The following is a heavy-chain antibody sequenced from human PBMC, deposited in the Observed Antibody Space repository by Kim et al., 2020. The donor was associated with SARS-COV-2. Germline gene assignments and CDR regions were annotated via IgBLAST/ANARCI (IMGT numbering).Heavy chain of an antibody. CDR2: VSFDGSNK. V-gene: IGHV3-30*04. D-gene: IGHD6-19*01. CDR3: VRALSVPGIGWYFDL. CDR1: GFTFSRYP. Sequence: GGSLRLSCAASGFTFSRYPMHWVRQAPGKGLEWVAFVSFDGSNKLYGDSVKGRFTTSRDNSESTLHLQMDNQRVEDTAVYYCVRALSVPGIGWYFDLWGRGTLVTVSS. J-gene: IGHJ2*01.